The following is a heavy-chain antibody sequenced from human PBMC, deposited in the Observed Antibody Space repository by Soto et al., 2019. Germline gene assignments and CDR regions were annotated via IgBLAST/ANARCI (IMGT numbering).Heavy chain of an antibody. CDR3: ATDLCRDRSTSCYSRWFDP. D-gene: IGHD2-2*01. V-gene: IGHV1-69*12. CDR1: GGTFSSYA. J-gene: IGHJ5*02. Sequence: QVQLVQSGAEVKKPGSSVKVSCKASGGTFSSYAISWVRQAPGQGLEWMGGIIPIFGTANYAQKFQGRVTITADESTSTAYMELSSLRSEDTAVYYCATDLCRDRSTSCYSRWFDPWGQGTLVTVSS. CDR2: IIPIFGTA.